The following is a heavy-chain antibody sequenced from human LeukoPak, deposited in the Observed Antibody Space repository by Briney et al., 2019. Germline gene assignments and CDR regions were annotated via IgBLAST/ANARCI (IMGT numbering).Heavy chain of an antibody. J-gene: IGHJ5*02. CDR2: ISGSSDSI. CDR1: GFTFSTYG. Sequence: PGGSLRLSCAASGFTFSTYGMQWVRQVPGKGLEWVSYISGSSDSIKYAESVKGRFTNSRDNAKNSLYLHQNSLRAEDTAVYYCGKSRIGFSGLVDLWGQGTLVTVSS. D-gene: IGHD1-26*01. V-gene: IGHV3-48*04. CDR3: GKSRIGFSGLVDL.